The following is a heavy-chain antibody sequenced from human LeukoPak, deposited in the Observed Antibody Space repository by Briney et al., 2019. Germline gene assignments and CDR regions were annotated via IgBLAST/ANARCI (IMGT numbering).Heavy chain of an antibody. Sequence: SETVSLTCTVSGGSISSYYWGWIRQPPGKGLQWIGNIYYRGSTYYNPSLKSRVTISVDTSKNQFSLKLSSVTAADTAVYYCARSPDYAFVDYWGQGTLVTISS. J-gene: IGHJ4*02. V-gene: IGHV4-39*07. D-gene: IGHD4-17*01. CDR3: ARSPDYAFVDY. CDR1: GGSISSYY. CDR2: IYYRGST.